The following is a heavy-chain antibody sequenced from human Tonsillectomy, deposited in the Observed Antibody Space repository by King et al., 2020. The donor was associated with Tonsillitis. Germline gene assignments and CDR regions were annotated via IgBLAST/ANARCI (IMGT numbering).Heavy chain of an antibody. D-gene: IGHD3-16*01. Sequence: VQLVESGGGLIQPGGSLRLSCAASGFTVSSNYMSWVRQAPGQGLEWVSVMYSGGSTYYDDSVKGRFTMSRDNSKNTLYLQMHSLRAEDTSVYYCARGLGWGSAFDICGQGTMVTVSS. V-gene: IGHV3-53*01. CDR3: ARGLGWGSAFDI. J-gene: IGHJ3*02. CDR2: MYSGGST. CDR1: GFTVSSNY.